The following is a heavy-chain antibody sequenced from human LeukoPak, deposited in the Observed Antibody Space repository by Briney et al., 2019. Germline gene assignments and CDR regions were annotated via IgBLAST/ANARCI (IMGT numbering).Heavy chain of an antibody. J-gene: IGHJ5*02. CDR2: IRNDGSKD. V-gene: IGHV3-30*02. CDR1: GFTFRDFG. Sequence: GGSLRLSCAASGFTFRDFGMHWVRQAPGKGLEWVAFIRNDGSKDYYPDSVKGRFTISRDNSRTTLYLQMHSLRIEDTAVYYCVKGGSSSHGWFDPWGQGILVTVSS. CDR3: VKGGSSSHGWFDP. D-gene: IGHD6-13*01.